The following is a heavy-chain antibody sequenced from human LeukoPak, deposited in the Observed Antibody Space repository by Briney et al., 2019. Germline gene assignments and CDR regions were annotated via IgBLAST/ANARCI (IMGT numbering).Heavy chain of an antibody. CDR3: ARTYYYGSRSYSVFDY. J-gene: IGHJ4*02. CDR1: GGSISSYY. V-gene: IGHV4-59*08. CDR2: IYYSGST. D-gene: IGHD3-10*01. Sequence: SETLSLTCTVSGGSISSYYWSWIRQPPGKGLEWIGYIYYSGSTNYNPSLKRRDTISDEPSKKQYSLKLSSVNAADTAVYYCARTYYYGSRSYSVFDYWGQGTLVTVSS.